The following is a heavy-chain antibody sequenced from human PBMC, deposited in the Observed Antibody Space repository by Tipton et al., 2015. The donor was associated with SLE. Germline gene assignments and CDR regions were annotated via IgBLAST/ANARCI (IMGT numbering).Heavy chain of an antibody. V-gene: IGHV4-61*02. D-gene: IGHD6-13*01. CDR1: GGSISSGSYY. CDR2: IYTSGST. Sequence: TLSLTCTVSGGSISSGSYYWSWIRQPAGKGLEWIGRIYTSGSTNYNPSLKSRVTISVDTSKNLFSLKLSSVTAADTAVYYCARGKDSSSWYSFDSWGQGTLVAVSS. CDR3: ARGKDSSSWYSFDS. J-gene: IGHJ4*02.